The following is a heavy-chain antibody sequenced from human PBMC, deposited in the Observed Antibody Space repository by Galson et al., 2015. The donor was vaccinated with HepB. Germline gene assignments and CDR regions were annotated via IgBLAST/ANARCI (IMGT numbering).Heavy chain of an antibody. CDR1: GFTFSSYS. CDR3: ARGMEWAFDI. Sequence: SLRLSCAASGFTFSSYSMNWVRQTPGKGLEWVSSISSSSSYIYYADSVKGRFTISRDNAKNSLYLQMNSLRAEDTAVYYCARGMEWAFDIWGQGTMVTVSS. CDR2: ISSSSSYI. J-gene: IGHJ3*02. D-gene: IGHD3-3*01. V-gene: IGHV3-21*01.